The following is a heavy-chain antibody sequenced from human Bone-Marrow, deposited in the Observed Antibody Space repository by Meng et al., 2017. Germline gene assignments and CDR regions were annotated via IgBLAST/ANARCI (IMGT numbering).Heavy chain of an antibody. V-gene: IGHV3-23*01. CDR2: ISGSGGST. D-gene: IGHD3-22*01. J-gene: IGHJ4*02. CDR1: GFTFSSYA. Sequence: GESLKISCAASGFTFSSYAMSWVRQAPGKGLEWVSIISGSGGSTYYADSVKGRFTISRDNSKNTLYLQMNSLRAEDTAVYYYAKKYYYDSSGYSLDYWGQGTLVTVSS. CDR3: AKKYYYDSSGYSLDY.